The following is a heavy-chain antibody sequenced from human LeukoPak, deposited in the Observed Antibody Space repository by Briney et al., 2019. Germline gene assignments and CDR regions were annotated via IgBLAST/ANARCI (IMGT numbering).Heavy chain of an antibody. D-gene: IGHD3-22*01. V-gene: IGHV4-59*01. CDR3: ARVRSYYYDRGGMDV. CDR2: IYYSGST. J-gene: IGHJ6*02. CDR1: GGSISSYY. Sequence: SETLSLTCTVSGGSISSYYWSWIRQPPGKGLEWMGYIYYSGSTNYNPSLKSRVTISVDTSKNQFSLKLSSVTAADTAVYYCARVRSYYYDRGGMDVWGQGTTVTVSS.